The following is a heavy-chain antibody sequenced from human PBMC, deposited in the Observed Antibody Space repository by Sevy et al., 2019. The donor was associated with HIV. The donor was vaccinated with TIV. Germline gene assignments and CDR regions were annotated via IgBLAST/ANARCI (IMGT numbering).Heavy chain of an antibody. Sequence: GGYLRLSCAASGFTFSNFAMGWVRQAPGKGLDWISVISGTGDYTYYADSVKGRFTISRDNSKNTLFLQMNSLRAEDTAIFYCAKKMGVWSGMAFLVDYWGQGTLVTVSS. V-gene: IGHV3-23*01. D-gene: IGHD5-18*01. CDR2: ISGTGDYT. CDR1: GFTFSNFA. J-gene: IGHJ4*02. CDR3: AKKMGVWSGMAFLVDY.